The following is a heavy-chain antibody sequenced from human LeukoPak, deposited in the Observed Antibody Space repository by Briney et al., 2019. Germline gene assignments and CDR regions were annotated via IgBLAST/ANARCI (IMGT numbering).Heavy chain of an antibody. CDR2: IYPGDSDT. D-gene: IGHD3-22*01. J-gene: IGHJ4*02. CDR3: ARQRLLLPPYFDY. Sequence: GESLKISCKGSGYSFSSYWIGWVRQMPGKGPEWMGPIYPGDSDTRYSPSFQGQVTISADKSISTVYLQWSSLKASDTAIYYCARQRLLLPPYFDYWGQGTLVTVSS. V-gene: IGHV5-51*01. CDR1: GYSFSSYW.